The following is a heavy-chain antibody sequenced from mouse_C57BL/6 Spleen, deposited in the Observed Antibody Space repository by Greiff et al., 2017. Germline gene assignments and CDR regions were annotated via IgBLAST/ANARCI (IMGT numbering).Heavy chain of an antibody. CDR2: ILPGSGSN. D-gene: IGHD2-4*01. CDR1: GYTFTGYW. CDR3: ASGDYGAWFAY. Sequence: QVQLQQSGAELMKPGASVKLSCKATGYTFTGYWIEWVKQRPGHGLEGIGEILPGSGSNNYNEKVKGKATFNADTSSNTAYRQLSSLTTEDSAIYYCASGDYGAWFAYWGQGTLVTVSA. J-gene: IGHJ3*01. V-gene: IGHV1-9*01.